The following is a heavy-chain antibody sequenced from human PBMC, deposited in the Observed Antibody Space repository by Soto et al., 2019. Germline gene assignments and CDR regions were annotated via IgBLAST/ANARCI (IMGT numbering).Heavy chain of an antibody. V-gene: IGHV3-23*01. Sequence: EVQVLESGGGLVQPGGSLRLSCAATGFTFSDFAMSWVRQAPGKGLEWVSRIYGGGNGPHYADSVKGRVTISRDNSKNPLYLQVTSLRAEATGVYYCAKMQGMDPCAYYFDYWGQGTLVTVSS. CDR3: AKMQGMDPCAYYFDY. J-gene: IGHJ4*02. CDR2: IYGGGNGP. CDR1: GFTFSDFA. D-gene: IGHD2-2*03.